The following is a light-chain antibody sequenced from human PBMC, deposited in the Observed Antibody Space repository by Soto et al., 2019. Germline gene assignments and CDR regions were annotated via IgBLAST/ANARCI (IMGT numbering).Light chain of an antibody. J-gene: IGKJ1*01. V-gene: IGKV3-11*01. CDR2: DAS. CDR3: QHRKT. CDR1: QSVSYY. Sequence: EIVLTQSPGTLSLSPGERATLSCRASQSVSYYLAWYQQKPGQAPRLLIYDASSRATGIPARFSGSGSGTDFTLTISSLEPEDFAVYYCQHRKTFGQGTKVDIK.